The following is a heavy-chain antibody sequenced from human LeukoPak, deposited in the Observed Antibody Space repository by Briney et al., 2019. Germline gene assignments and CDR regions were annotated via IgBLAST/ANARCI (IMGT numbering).Heavy chain of an antibody. J-gene: IGHJ4*01. D-gene: IGHD4-17*01. CDR2: IYYSGST. V-gene: IGHV4-59*08. CDR3: ARLDTTVTLFDY. CDR1: GVSISSNY. Sequence: PSETLSLTCTVTGVSISSNYWSWIRQPPGKGLEWFGYIYYSGSTNYNPSLKSRVTISVDTSKSQFSLKLSSVTAADTAVYYCARLDTTVTLFDYWGQGTLVSVSS.